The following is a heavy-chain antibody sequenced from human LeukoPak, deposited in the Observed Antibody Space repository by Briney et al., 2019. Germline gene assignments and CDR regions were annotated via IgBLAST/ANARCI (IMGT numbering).Heavy chain of an antibody. D-gene: IGHD6-19*01. Sequence: GGSLRLSCAASGFTFSSYGMSWVRQAPGKGLEWVSAISGSGGSTYYADPVKGRFTISRDNSKNTLYLQMNSLRAEDTAVYYCARDRSSSGWYYFDYWGQGTLVTVSS. CDR3: ARDRSSSGWYYFDY. CDR1: GFTFSSYG. CDR2: ISGSGGST. J-gene: IGHJ4*02. V-gene: IGHV3-23*01.